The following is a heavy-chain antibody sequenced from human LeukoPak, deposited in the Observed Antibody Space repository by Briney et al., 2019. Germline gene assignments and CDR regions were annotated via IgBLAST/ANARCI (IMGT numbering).Heavy chain of an antibody. D-gene: IGHD6-13*01. CDR1: GGSFSGYY. CDR2: INHSGST. V-gene: IGHV4-34*01. CDR3: ASISIAAAGTGIDY. Sequence: SETLSLTCAVYGGSFSGYYWSWIRQPPGKGLEWIGEINHSGSTNYNPSLKSRVTISVDTSKNQFSLKLSSVTAADTAVYYCASISIAAAGTGIDYCGQGTLVTVSS. J-gene: IGHJ4*02.